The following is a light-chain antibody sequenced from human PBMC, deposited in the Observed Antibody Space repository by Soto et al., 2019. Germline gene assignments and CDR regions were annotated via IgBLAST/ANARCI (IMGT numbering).Light chain of an antibody. J-gene: IGLJ1*01. CDR1: SSNIGAGYD. CDR3: CSYARSGTFV. CDR2: EGS. V-gene: IGLV1-40*01. Sequence: QSVLTQPPSVSGAPGQRVTISCTGSSSNIGAGYDVHWYQQYPGKAPKLIIYEGSKRPSGISNRFSGSKSGYTASLTISGLQAEDEADYYCCSYARSGTFVFGTGTKVTVL.